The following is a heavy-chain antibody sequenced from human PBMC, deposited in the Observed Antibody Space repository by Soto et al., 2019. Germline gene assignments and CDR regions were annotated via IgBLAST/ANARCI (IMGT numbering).Heavy chain of an antibody. CDR1: GYTFTSYG. V-gene: IGHV1-18*01. Sequence: ASVKVSCKASGYTFTSYGISWVRQAPGQGLEWMGWISAYNGNTNYAQKLQDWVTVTRDTSINTAYMELSRLKSDDTAVYYCARGSSSSYLSFDYWGQGTLVTVSS. D-gene: IGHD3-3*01. CDR3: ARGSSSSYLSFDY. J-gene: IGHJ4*02. CDR2: ISAYNGNT.